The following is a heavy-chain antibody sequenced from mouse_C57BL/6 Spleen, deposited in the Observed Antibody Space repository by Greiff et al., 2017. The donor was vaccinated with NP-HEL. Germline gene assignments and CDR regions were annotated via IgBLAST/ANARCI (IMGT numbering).Heavy chain of an antibody. CDR3: ARSASYYYGSSYGD. V-gene: IGHV1-64*01. CDR1: GYTFTSYW. J-gene: IGHJ2*01. Sequence: VQLQQPGAELVKPGASVKLSCKASGYTFTSYWMHWVKQRPGQGLEWIGMIHPNSGSTNYNEKFKSKATLTVDKSSSTTYMQLSSLTSEDSAVYYCARSASYYYGSSYGDWGQGTTLTVSS. D-gene: IGHD1-1*01. CDR2: IHPNSGST.